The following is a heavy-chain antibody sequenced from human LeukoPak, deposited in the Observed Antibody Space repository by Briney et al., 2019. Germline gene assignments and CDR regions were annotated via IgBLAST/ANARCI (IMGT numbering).Heavy chain of an antibody. D-gene: IGHD1-26*01. CDR1: GFTVSSNY. V-gene: IGHV3-53*01. Sequence: PGGSLRLSCAASGFTVSSNYMSWVRQAPGKGLEWVSVIYSGGSTYYADSVKGRFTISRDNSKNTLYLQMNSLRAEDTAVYYCARGRVGYYFDYWGQGTLVTVSS. J-gene: IGHJ4*02. CDR2: IYSGGST. CDR3: ARGRVGYYFDY.